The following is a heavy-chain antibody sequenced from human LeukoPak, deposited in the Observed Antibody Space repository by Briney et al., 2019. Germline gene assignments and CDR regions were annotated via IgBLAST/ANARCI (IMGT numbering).Heavy chain of an antibody. CDR2: NGGRGGGS. J-gene: IGHJ4*02. Sequence: AGVSRRFNSAASGFTFSTYAMSRVRLAPGMGLESVSTNGGRGGGSYFADSVKSRFTISRYNSRNTLYLQMHRLRAEDTAVYYCARDKGPYYFDQWGQGTLLTVSS. V-gene: IGHV3-23*01. CDR3: ARDKGPYYFDQ. CDR1: GFTFSTYA.